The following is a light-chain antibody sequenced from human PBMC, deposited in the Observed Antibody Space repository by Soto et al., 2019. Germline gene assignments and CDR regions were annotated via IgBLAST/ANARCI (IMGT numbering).Light chain of an antibody. CDR2: EVS. CDR3: SSYAVTNILV. V-gene: IGLV2-8*01. CDR1: SSDVGGYNY. J-gene: IGLJ1*01. Sequence: ALTQPPSASWSPGQSVTISCTGTSSDVGGYNYVSWYQQHPGKAPKVIIYEVSRRPSGVPDRFSGSKSGSTASLTVSGLQAEDEADYYCSSYAVTNILVFGTGTKVTVL.